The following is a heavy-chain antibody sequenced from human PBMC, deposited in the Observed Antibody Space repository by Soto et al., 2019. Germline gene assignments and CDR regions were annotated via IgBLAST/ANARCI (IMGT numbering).Heavy chain of an antibody. Sequence: QPGGSLRLSCAASGFTFSSYSMNWVRQAPGKGLEWVSYISSSSSTIYYADSVKGRFTISRDNAKNSLYLQMNSLRDEDTAVYYCTYSSWASNWFDPWGQGTLVTVSS. CDR1: GFTFSSYS. CDR3: TYSSWASNWFDP. J-gene: IGHJ5*02. V-gene: IGHV3-48*02. D-gene: IGHD6-13*01. CDR2: ISSSSSTI.